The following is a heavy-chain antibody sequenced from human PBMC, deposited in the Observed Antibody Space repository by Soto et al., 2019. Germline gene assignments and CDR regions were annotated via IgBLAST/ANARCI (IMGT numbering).Heavy chain of an antibody. J-gene: IGHJ5*02. D-gene: IGHD6-13*01. Sequence: APGKGLEWVSYISSSSSTIYYADSVKGRFTISRDNAKNSLYLQMKSLRAEDTAVYYCARHPERIAEIGWFDPWGQGTLVTVSS. V-gene: IGHV3-48*01. CDR2: ISSSSSTI. CDR3: ARHPERIAEIGWFDP.